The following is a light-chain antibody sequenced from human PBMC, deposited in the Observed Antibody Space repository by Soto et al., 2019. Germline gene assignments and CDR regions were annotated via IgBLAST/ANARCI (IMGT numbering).Light chain of an antibody. CDR2: WAS. J-gene: IGKJ1*01. CDR1: QSVLSSSNNKNY. Sequence: DIVMTQSPDSLAVSLGERATINCKSSQSVLSSSNNKNYLAWYQQKPGQPPKLLIYWASTRESGVPDRFSVSGSWTDFTLTISSLQAEDVAVYYCQQYYSRPETFGQGTKVEIK. CDR3: QQYYSRPET. V-gene: IGKV4-1*01.